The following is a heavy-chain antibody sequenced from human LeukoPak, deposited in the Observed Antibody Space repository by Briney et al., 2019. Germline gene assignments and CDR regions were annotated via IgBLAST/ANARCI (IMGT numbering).Heavy chain of an antibody. J-gene: IGHJ5*02. V-gene: IGHV1-3*02. D-gene: IGHD6-13*01. CDR2: SNAGHGNR. CDR3: ARDAEQQHPYNWFDP. CDR1: GYTFTRYT. Sequence: GASVKVSCKASGYTFTRYTMHWVRQAPGQRPEFMGWSNAGHGNRKYSQELQGRVTITRDTSASTAYMELSSLRSEDTAVYYCARDAEQQHPYNWFDPWGQGTLVTVSS.